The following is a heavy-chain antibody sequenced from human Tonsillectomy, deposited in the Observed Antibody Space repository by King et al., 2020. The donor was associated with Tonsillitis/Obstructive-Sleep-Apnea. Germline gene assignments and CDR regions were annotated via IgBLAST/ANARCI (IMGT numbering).Heavy chain of an antibody. Sequence: FTLKESGPTLVKPTQTLTLTCTFSGFSLSTSGVGVGWIRQPPGKALEWLALIYWDDDKRYSPSLKNRLTITKDTSKNQVVLTMTNMDPVDTATDYCAHWIVGTTRDYFDYWGQGTLVTVSS. V-gene: IGHV2-5*02. CDR2: IYWDDDK. CDR1: GFSLSTSGVG. CDR3: AHWIVGTTRDYFDY. J-gene: IGHJ4*02. D-gene: IGHD1-26*01.